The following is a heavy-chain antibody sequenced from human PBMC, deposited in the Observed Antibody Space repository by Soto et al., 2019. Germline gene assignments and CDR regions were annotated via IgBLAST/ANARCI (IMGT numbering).Heavy chain of an antibody. CDR1: GGSFSNYY. J-gene: IGHJ5*02. Sequence: QVQLQQWGAGLLKPSETLSLTCAVYGGSFSNYYWSCIRQSPGRGLEWIGEINHRGSTNYNPSLKSRVPISVDTSKNQFSLRLSSVTAADTAVYYCARGGRGNWFDPRGQGTLVTVSS. CDR3: ARGGRGNWFDP. CDR2: INHRGST. V-gene: IGHV4-34*01.